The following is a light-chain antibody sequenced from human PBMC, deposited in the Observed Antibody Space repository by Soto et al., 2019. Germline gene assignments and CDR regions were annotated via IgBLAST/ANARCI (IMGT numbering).Light chain of an antibody. CDR3: QVYGSSPKT. J-gene: IGKJ1*01. CDR2: GVS. CDR1: QPVNSGY. V-gene: IGKV3-20*01. Sequence: IVLTQSPGTLSLSPGEGATLSCRASQPVNSGYLAWYQQKPGQAPRLLMYGVSTGDTGIPDRFSGSGAGTDFTLTISRLEPGDFAVYYCQVYGSSPKTFGQGTKVEFK.